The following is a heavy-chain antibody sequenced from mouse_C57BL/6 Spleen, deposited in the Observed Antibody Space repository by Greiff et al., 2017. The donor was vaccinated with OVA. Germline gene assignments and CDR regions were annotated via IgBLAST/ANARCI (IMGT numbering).Heavy chain of an antibody. CDR2: IYPGSGST. CDR1: GYTFTSYW. CDR3: ARRHYGSGAMDY. V-gene: IGHV1-55*01. D-gene: IGHD1-1*01. Sequence: QVQLKQPGAELVKPGASVKMSCKASGYTFTSYWITWVKQRPGQGLEWIGDIYPGSGSTNYNEKFKSKATLTVDTSSSTAYMQLSSLTSEDSAVYYCARRHYGSGAMDYWGQGTSVTVSS. J-gene: IGHJ4*01.